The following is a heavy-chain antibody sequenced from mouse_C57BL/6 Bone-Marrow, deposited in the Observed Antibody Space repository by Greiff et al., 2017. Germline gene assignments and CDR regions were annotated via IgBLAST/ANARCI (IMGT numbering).Heavy chain of an antibody. D-gene: IGHD4-1*01. Sequence: QVQLQQPGAELVKPGASVKMSCKASGYTFTSYWITWVKQRPGQGLEWIGDIYPTSGRTNYNEKFKSKAIRTVDTSSNTAYMQLSSLTSEDSAVFYCARPGPLGRSFDYWGQGTTLTVSS. CDR3: ARPGPLGRSFDY. J-gene: IGHJ2*01. CDR2: IYPTSGRT. V-gene: IGHV1-55*01. CDR1: GYTFTSYW.